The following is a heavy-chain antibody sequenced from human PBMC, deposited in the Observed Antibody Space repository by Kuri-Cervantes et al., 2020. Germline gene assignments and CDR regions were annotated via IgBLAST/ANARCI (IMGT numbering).Heavy chain of an antibody. CDR3: ARDHDVVAAAGRDNWFDP. CDR2: IKSKSDGGTT. CDR1: GFTFSNAW. D-gene: IGHD6-13*01. J-gene: IGHJ5*02. V-gene: IGHV3-15*01. Sequence: GGSLRLSCAASGFTFSNAWMSWVRQAPGKGLEWVGHIKSKSDGGTTDYAAPVKGRFTISRDDSKSTLYLQMNSLRAEDTAVYYCARDHDVVAAAGRDNWFDPWGQGTLVTVSS.